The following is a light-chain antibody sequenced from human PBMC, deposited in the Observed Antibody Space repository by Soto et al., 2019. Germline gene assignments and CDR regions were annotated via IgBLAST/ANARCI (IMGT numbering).Light chain of an antibody. J-gene: IGKJ4*01. V-gene: IGKV3-15*01. CDR3: QHYNNWPLT. Sequence: EIVMTQSPATLSVSPGERATLSCRASQSINNNLAWYQQKPGQGPRLLIYGASSRATGIPTRFSGSGSGTGCTPTISSLQSEDCAIYYCQHYNNWPLTFGGGTKVEIK. CDR2: GAS. CDR1: QSINNN.